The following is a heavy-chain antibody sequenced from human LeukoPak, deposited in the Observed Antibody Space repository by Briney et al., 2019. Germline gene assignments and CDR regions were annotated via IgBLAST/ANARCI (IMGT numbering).Heavy chain of an antibody. J-gene: IGHJ4*02. Sequence: GGSLRLSCAASGFTFDDYGMSWVRQAPGKGLEWVSYISNSGSQINYGDSVKGRFTISRDNAKSSVYLQMNSLRAEDTAVYYCASGYDYVWGSFHYKGYFDYWGQGILVTVSS. CDR3: ASGYDYVWGSFHYKGYFDY. D-gene: IGHD3-16*02. V-gene: IGHV3-11*01. CDR1: GFTFDDYG. CDR2: ISNSGSQI.